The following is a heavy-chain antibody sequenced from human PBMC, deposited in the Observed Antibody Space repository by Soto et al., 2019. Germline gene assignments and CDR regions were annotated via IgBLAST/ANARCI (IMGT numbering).Heavy chain of an antibody. Sequence: SETLSLTCAVSGGSVSSTYWWSWVHQPPGKGPEWIGEINHRGSANYNPSLKSRVTMSLDISKSQFSLRLTSVTAADTAVYFCARYNAASGTYYFDYWGRGALVTVSS. D-gene: IGHD6-13*01. CDR2: INHRGSA. CDR3: ARYNAASGTYYFDY. CDR1: GGSVSSTYW. J-gene: IGHJ4*02. V-gene: IGHV4-4*02.